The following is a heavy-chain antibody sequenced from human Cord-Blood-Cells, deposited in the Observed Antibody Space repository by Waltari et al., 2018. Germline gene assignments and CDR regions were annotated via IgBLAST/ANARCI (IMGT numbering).Heavy chain of an antibody. Sequence: EVQLVESGGGLVQPGRSLRLSCAASGFTFDDYAMHWVRQAPGKGLEGVSGISWNSGSIGYADSVKGRFTISRDNAKNSLYLQMNSLRAEDTALYYCAKGFQSYVDYWGQGTLVTVSS. V-gene: IGHV3-9*01. J-gene: IGHJ4*02. CDR1: GFTFDDYA. CDR3: AKGFQSYVDY. D-gene: IGHD5-18*01. CDR2: ISWNSGSI.